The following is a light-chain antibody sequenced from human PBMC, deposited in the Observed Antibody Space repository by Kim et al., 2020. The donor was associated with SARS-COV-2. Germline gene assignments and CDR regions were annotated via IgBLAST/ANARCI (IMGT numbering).Light chain of an antibody. V-gene: IGKV1D-16*01. CDR1: QGISRV. J-gene: IGKJ5*01. Sequence: ASGGERVTITWRASQGISRVLGWYQQKTEKAPKSLIYGASKLQRGGPSRFSGSGSGTDFTLNISSLQPEDFATYYCQQYNSHPITFGQGTRLEIK. CDR3: QQYNSHPIT. CDR2: GAS.